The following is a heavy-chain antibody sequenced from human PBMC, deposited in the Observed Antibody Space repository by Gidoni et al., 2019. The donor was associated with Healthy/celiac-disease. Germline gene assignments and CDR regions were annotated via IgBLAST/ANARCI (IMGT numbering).Heavy chain of an antibody. J-gene: IGHJ4*02. CDR3: ARIKQLGRSFDY. V-gene: IGHV4-61*01. CDR1: EGSHSSGSYY. D-gene: IGHD6-6*01. CDR2: IYYSGST. Sequence: QVQLQESGPGRVKPSETLSLTCTVSEGSHSSGSYYLSWIRQPPGKGLEWIGSIYYSGSTNYNPSLKSRVTTSVDTSKNQFSLKLSSVTAADTAVYYCARIKQLGRSFDYWGQGTLVTVSS.